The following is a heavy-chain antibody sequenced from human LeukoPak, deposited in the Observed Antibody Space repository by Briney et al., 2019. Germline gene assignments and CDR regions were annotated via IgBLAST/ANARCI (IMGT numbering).Heavy chain of an antibody. V-gene: IGHV3-23*01. J-gene: IGHJ4*02. CDR1: RFSFSTYA. Sequence: GGSLRLSCEASRFSFSTYAMSWVRQAPGKGLEWVSGIGVSGTTTYYTDSVKGRFTISRANSKNTLYLQMSSLRVEDTALYYCVKDQVLVGRVFFDSWGRGTLVTVSS. CDR2: IGVSGTTT. CDR3: VKDQVLVGRVFFDS. D-gene: IGHD1-26*01.